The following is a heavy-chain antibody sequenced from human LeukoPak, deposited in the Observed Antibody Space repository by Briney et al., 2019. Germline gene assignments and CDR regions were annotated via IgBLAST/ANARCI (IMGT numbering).Heavy chain of an antibody. J-gene: IGHJ5*02. CDR3: ARGYGHRGDNWFDP. V-gene: IGHV4-59*01. CDR1: GGSISSYY. Sequence: SETLSFTCTAPGGSISSYYWSWIRQPPGKGLEWIGYINYIGSTNYNPSLKSRVTISVDTSKNQFSLKLSSVTAADTGVYYCARGYGHRGDNWFDPRGQGTLVTVSS. D-gene: IGHD5-18*01. CDR2: INYIGST.